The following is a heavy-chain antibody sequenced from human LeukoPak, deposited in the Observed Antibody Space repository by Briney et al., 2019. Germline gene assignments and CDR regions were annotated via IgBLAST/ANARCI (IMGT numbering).Heavy chain of an antibody. CDR3: ATGPTTSYNYVWGSWGRFGS. CDR2: IHDSGKT. Sequence: SETMSLTWAVSGSSISSYYWNWIRQPPGKGLEWIGYIHDSGKTNYNPSLMGRVTMSIDTSTNNFSLNLSSVTAADTAFYYCATGPTTSYNYVWGSWGRFGSWGQGTLVTVS. D-gene: IGHD3-16*01. J-gene: IGHJ4*02. CDR1: GSSISSYY. V-gene: IGHV4-59*01.